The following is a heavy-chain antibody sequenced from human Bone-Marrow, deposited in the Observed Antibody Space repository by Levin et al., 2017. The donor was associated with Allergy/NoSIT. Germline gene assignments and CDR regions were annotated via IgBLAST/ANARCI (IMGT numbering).Heavy chain of an antibody. Sequence: GGSLRLSCKASGYTFTSYDINWVRQATGQGLEWMGWMNPNSGNTGYAQKFQGRVTMTRNTSISTAYMELSSLRSEDTAVYYCARKLGDILTGYYGNQHTNFDYWGQGTLVTVSS. V-gene: IGHV1-8*01. D-gene: IGHD3-9*01. CDR3: ARKLGDILTGYYGNQHTNFDY. CDR2: MNPNSGNT. CDR1: GYTFTSYD. J-gene: IGHJ4*02.